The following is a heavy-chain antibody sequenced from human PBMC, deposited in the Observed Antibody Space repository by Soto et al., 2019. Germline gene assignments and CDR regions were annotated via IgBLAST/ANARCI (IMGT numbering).Heavy chain of an antibody. CDR2: ISSSSSYI. D-gene: IGHD2-15*01. CDR3: ARDLSPQYCSGGSCPYYFDY. J-gene: IGHJ4*02. V-gene: IGHV3-21*01. Sequence: GESLKISCAASGFTFSSYSMNWVRQAPGKGLEWVSSISSSSSYIYYADSVKGRFTISRDNAKNSLYLQMNSLRAEDTAVYYCARDLSPQYCSGGSCPYYFDYWGQGTLVTVSS. CDR1: GFTFSSYS.